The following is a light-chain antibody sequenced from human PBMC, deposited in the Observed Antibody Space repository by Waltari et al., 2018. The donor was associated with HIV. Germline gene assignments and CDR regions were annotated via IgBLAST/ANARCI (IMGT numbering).Light chain of an antibody. V-gene: IGLV1-40*01. J-gene: IGLJ3*02. Sequence: QSVLAQPPSVSGAPGQRVTISCTGSSSTIGADYHSYWSQHLPGTAPKLLIYGNSNRPSGVPNRFSGSKSDTSASLAITGLQAEDEADYYCQSYDRSLSAWVFGGGTRLNVL. CDR2: GNS. CDR3: QSYDRSLSAWV. CDR1: SSTIGADYH.